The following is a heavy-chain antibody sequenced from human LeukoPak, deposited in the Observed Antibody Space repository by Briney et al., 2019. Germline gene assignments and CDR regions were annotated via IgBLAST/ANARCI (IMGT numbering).Heavy chain of an antibody. Sequence: GGSLRLSCAASGFTFSNYAMNWVRQAPGKGLEWVSYFNGGGTNIYYADSVKGRFTISRDNAKNSLYLQMNSLRPEDTGVYYCVRDHIFAFDIWGQGTMVTVSS. J-gene: IGHJ3*02. V-gene: IGHV3-21*01. D-gene: IGHD3-9*01. CDR3: VRDHIFAFDI. CDR2: FNGGGTNI. CDR1: GFTFSNYA.